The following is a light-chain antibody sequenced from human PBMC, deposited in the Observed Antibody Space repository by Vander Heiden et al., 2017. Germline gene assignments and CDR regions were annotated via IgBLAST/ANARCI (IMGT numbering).Light chain of an antibody. CDR3: LQDYNYPFT. CDR1: LDISSG. CDR2: DAT. V-gene: IGKV1-6*02. Sequence: QMTQSPSSLSASVGDRVTLTCRASLDISSGFGSYQQRTGKPPKLLIYDATRLKSGVPPGCSGRGSGTDFTLTISSLHSEDVAAYYCLQDYNYPFTFGPGTKVEIK. J-gene: IGKJ3*01.